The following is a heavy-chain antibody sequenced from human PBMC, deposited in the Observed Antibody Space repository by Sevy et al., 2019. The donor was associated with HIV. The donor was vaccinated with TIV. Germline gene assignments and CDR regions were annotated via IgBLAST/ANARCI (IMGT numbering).Heavy chain of an antibody. D-gene: IGHD5-12*01. CDR3: ARAPPVRSGDDSLNWFDP. Sequence: SETLSLTCTVFGGSISAYYWSWIRQPPGKGLEYIGYIYYTGSTNYNPSLKSRVTISVDTSKNQFSLRLTSVTAADTVIYYCARAPPVRSGDDSLNWFDPWGQGTLVTVSS. V-gene: IGHV4-59*01. CDR2: IYYTGST. CDR1: GGSISAYY. J-gene: IGHJ5*02.